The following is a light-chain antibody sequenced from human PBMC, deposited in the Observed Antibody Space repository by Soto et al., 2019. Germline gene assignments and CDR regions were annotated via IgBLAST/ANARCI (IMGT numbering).Light chain of an antibody. V-gene: IGKV1-5*03. CDR3: PQYNSFPLS. CDR2: QAS. J-gene: IGKJ4*01. CDR1: QSISIS. Sequence: DIQMTQSPSTLSASIGDRVTTTCRASQSISISLAWYQQKPGKAPELLISQASTLEGGVPSRFSGSGSGTEFTLSISSLQPDELATYYCPQYNSFPLSLGGGTKVEIK.